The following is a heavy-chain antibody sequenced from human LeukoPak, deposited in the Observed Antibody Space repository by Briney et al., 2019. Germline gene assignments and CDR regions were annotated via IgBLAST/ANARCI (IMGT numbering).Heavy chain of an antibody. D-gene: IGHD3-22*01. CDR1: GFTFSSYD. V-gene: IGHV3-23*01. CDR2: INSYGAYT. J-gene: IGHJ4*02. CDR3: AKDIARDSSGYYPNYFDY. Sequence: GGSLRLSCAASGFTFSSYDMSWVRQAPGKGLEWVSTINSYGAYTYYADSVRGRFTISRDNSKNTLYLQMNSLRAEDTALYYCAKDIARDSSGYYPNYFDYWGQGTLVTVSS.